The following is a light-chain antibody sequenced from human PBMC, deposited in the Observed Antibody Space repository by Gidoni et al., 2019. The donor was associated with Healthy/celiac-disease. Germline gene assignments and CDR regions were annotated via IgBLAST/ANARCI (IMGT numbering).Light chain of an antibody. CDR3: MQALQTPPT. CDR2: LGS. Sequence: EIVMTQSPLSLPVTPGEPASIYCRSSQSLLHSNGYNYLDWYLQKPGQSPQLLIYLGSNRASGVPDRFSGSGSGTDFTLKISRVEAEDVGVYYCMQALQTPPTFGQGTKVEIK. CDR1: QSLLHSNGYNY. J-gene: IGKJ1*01. V-gene: IGKV2-28*01.